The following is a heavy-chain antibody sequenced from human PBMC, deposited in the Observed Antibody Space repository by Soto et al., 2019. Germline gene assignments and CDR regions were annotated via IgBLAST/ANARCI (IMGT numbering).Heavy chain of an antibody. D-gene: IGHD6-13*01. V-gene: IGHV3-64D*08. Sequence: PGGSLRLSCSASGFTFSSYAMHWVRQAPGKGLEYVSAISSNGGSTYYADSVKGRFTISRDHSKNTLYLQMSSLRAEDTAVYYCVKETYSSSWYSNWFDPWGQGTLVTVSS. CDR1: GFTFSSYA. J-gene: IGHJ5*02. CDR2: ISSNGGST. CDR3: VKETYSSSWYSNWFDP.